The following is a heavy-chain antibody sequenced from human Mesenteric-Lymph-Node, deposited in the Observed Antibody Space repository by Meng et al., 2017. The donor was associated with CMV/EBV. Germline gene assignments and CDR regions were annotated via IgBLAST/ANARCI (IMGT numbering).Heavy chain of an antibody. CDR2: INPNSGGT. J-gene: IGHJ6*02. CDR3: ARNQGATSSYYYYGMDV. V-gene: IGHV1-2*02. Sequence: ASVKVSCKASGYTFTSYYMHWVRQAPGQGLEWMGWINPNSGGTNYAQKFQGRVTMTRDTSISTAYMELSRLRSDDTAVYYCARNQGATSSYYYYGMDVWGQGTTVTVSS. D-gene: IGHD5-12*01. CDR1: GYTFTSYY.